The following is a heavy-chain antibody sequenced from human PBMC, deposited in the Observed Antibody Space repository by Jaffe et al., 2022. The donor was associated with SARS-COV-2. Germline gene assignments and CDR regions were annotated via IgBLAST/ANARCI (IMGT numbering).Heavy chain of an antibody. J-gene: IGHJ4*02. Sequence: QVQLVQSGAEVKKPGSSVKVSCKASGGTFSTYGISWVRQAPGQGLEWMGGIIPIFGTANYAPKFQGGVTITADESTSTAYIELSSLRSEDTAVYYCATGRDTSTWHAAYYFDYWGQGTLVTVSS. D-gene: IGHD6-13*01. CDR3: ATGRDTSTWHAAYYFDY. CDR2: IIPIFGTA. CDR1: GGTFSTYG. V-gene: IGHV1-69*01.